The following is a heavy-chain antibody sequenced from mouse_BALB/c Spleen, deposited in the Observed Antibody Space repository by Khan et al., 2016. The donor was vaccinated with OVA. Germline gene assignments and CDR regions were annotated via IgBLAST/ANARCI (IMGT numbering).Heavy chain of an antibody. CDR3: DRSYDRYDGYYAMDY. D-gene: IGHD2-14*01. CDR2: IWGGGST. J-gene: IGHJ4*01. CDR1: GFSLSRYN. V-gene: IGHV2-6-4*01. Sequence: QVQLKESGPGLVAPSQSLSITCTVSGFSLSRYNIHWVRQTPGKGLEWLGMIWGGGSTDYNSALKSRLSISKDNSTSQVFLIMNSLQTDDAAMYCCDRSYDRYDGYYAMDYWGQGTTVTVSS.